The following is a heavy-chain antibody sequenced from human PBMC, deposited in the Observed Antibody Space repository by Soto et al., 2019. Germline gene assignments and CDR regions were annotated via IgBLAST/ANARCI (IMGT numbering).Heavy chain of an antibody. D-gene: IGHD5-12*01. Sequence: LETLSLTCTVSGGSISSSSYYWGWIRQPPGKGLEWIGSIYYSGTTYYNPSLKSRVTISVDTSKNQFSLKLSSVTAADTAVYYCARRRDGYNPFDYWGQGTLVTVSS. J-gene: IGHJ4*02. V-gene: IGHV4-39*01. CDR3: ARRRDGYNPFDY. CDR1: GGSISSSSYY. CDR2: IYYSGTT.